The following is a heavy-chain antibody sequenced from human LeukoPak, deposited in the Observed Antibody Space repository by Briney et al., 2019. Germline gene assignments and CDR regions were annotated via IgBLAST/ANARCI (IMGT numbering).Heavy chain of an antibody. CDR2: ITRSSTTI. CDR3: AGRDIVVVPAAKMHDY. D-gene: IGHD2-2*01. V-gene: IGHV3-48*01. Sequence: GGPLRLSCAASGFNFSIYSMNWVRQAPGKGLEWVSYITRSSTTIFYADSVKGRFTISRDNAKNSLYLQMNSLRAEDTAVYYCAGRDIVVVPAAKMHDYWGQGTLVTVSS. J-gene: IGHJ4*02. CDR1: GFNFSIYS.